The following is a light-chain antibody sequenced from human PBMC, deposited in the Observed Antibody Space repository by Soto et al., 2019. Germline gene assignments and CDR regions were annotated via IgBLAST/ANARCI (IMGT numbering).Light chain of an antibody. J-gene: IGKJ1*01. CDR3: QQYNSDSRT. CDR1: QSISSW. CDR2: DAS. Sequence: DIQMTQSPSTLSASVGDRVTITCRASQSISSWLAWYQQKPGKAPKLLIYDASSLESGVPSSFSGSGSGTEFTLTISSLQPDDFATYYCQQYNSDSRTFGQGTKVDIK. V-gene: IGKV1-5*01.